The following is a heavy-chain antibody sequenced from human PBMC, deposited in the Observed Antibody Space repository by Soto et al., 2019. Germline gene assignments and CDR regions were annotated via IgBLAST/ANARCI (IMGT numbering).Heavy chain of an antibody. CDR1: GGSISSYY. CDR2: IYYSGST. D-gene: IGHD1-26*01. Sequence: QVQLQESGPGLVKPSETLSLTCTVSGGSISSYYWSWIRQPPGKGLEWIGYIYYSGSTNYNPSLKSRVTISVDTAKNQFSLKLSSVTAADTAVYYCARAVGPGAFDIWGQGTMVTVSS. CDR3: ARAVGPGAFDI. J-gene: IGHJ3*02. V-gene: IGHV4-59*01.